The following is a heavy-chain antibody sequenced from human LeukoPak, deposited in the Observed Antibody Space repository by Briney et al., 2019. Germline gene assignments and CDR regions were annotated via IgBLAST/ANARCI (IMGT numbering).Heavy chain of an antibody. CDR3: ARDKRGVDGYNPFDY. Sequence: PSETLSLTCTVSGGSISSSSYYWGWIRQPPGKGLEWIGSIYYSGSPYYNPSLKSRVTISVDTSKKQFSLKLSSVTAADTAVYYCARDKRGVDGYNPFDYWGQGTLVTVSS. CDR2: IYYSGSP. J-gene: IGHJ4*02. CDR1: GGSISSSSYY. V-gene: IGHV4-39*02. D-gene: IGHD5-24*01.